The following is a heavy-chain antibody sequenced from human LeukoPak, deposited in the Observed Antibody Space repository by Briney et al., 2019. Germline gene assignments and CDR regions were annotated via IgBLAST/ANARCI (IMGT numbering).Heavy chain of an antibody. Sequence: PGGSLRLSCAASGFTFSSYSMNWVRQAPAKGLEWVSSISSSSSYIYYADSVKGRFTISRDNAKNSLYMQMNSLRAEDTAVYYCARMASDYDFWSGYPFDYWGQGTLVTVSS. D-gene: IGHD3-3*01. CDR3: ARMASDYDFWSGYPFDY. V-gene: IGHV3-21*01. J-gene: IGHJ4*02. CDR1: GFTFSSYS. CDR2: ISSSSSYI.